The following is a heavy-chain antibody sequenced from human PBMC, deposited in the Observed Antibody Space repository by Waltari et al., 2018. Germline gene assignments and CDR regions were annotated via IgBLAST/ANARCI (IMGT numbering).Heavy chain of an antibody. D-gene: IGHD3-22*01. V-gene: IGHV4-34*01. J-gene: IGHJ5*02. CDR3: ARALGGYPLPPGGNWFDP. CDR2: INHSGST. CDR1: GGSFSGYY. Sequence: QVQLQQWGAGLLKPSETLSLTCAVYGGSFSGYYWSWIRQPPGKGLEWIGEINHSGSTNYNPSIKSGVTRSVDTSKNQVALKLSSVTAADTAVYYCARALGGYPLPPGGNWFDPWGQGTLVTVSS.